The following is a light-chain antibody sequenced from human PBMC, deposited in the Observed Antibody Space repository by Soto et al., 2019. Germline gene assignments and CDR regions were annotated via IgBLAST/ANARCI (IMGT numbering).Light chain of an antibody. CDR2: DAS. Sequence: DIQMTQSPSSLSASAGDSVTITCQASRDISVYLNWYQHKPGHPPKLLVFDASNLHTGVPSRFSGSGSGTHVTFTITNLQPEDVATYYCQQYDNFPPYTFGQGTKLDIK. CDR3: QQYDNFPPYT. V-gene: IGKV1-33*01. CDR1: RDISVY. J-gene: IGKJ2*01.